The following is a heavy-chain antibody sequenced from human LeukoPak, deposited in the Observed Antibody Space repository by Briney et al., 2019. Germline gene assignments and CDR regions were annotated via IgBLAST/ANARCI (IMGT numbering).Heavy chain of an antibody. D-gene: IGHD3-9*01. CDR3: ARGPQTYYDILTGLSF. CDR1: GGSFSGYY. Sequence: SETLSLTCAVYGGSFSGYYWSWIRQPPGKGLEWIGEINHSGSTNYNPSLKSRVTISGDPSKKQFSLKLSSVTAADTAVYYCARGPQTYYDILTGLSFWGQGTLVTVSS. V-gene: IGHV4-34*01. CDR2: INHSGST. J-gene: IGHJ4*02.